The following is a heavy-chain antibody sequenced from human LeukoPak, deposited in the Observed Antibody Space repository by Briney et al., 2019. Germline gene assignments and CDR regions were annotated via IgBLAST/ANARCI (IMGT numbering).Heavy chain of an antibody. CDR1: GYTFTGYY. J-gene: IGHJ4*02. V-gene: IGHV1-2*04. D-gene: IGHD1-26*01. Sequence: ASVKVSCKASGYTFTGYYMHWVRQAPGQGLEWMGWINPNSGGTNYAQKFQGWVTMTRDTSISTAYMELSRLRSDDTAVYYCARVGATRFHYFDYWGQGTLVTVFS. CDR2: INPNSGGT. CDR3: ARVGATRFHYFDY.